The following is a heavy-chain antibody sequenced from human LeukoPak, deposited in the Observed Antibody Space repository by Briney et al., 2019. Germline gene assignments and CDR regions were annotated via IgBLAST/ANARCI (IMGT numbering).Heavy chain of an antibody. CDR3: AREVYDFWSGYSSEDV. Sequence: GASVKVSCKASGYTFTGYYMHWVRQAPGQGLEWMGWINPNSGGTNYAQKFQGRVTMTRDTSISTAYMELSRLRSDDTAVYYCAREVYDFWSGYSSEDVWGQGTTVTVSS. CDR1: GYTFTGYY. CDR2: INPNSGGT. D-gene: IGHD3-3*01. J-gene: IGHJ6*02. V-gene: IGHV1-2*02.